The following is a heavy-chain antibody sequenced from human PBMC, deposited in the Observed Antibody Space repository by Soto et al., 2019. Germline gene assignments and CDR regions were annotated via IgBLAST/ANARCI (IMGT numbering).Heavy chain of an antibody. J-gene: IGHJ5*02. V-gene: IGHV3-66*01. D-gene: IGHD3-10*01. CDR2: IYSDGST. CDR3: ARVGRQQVDGWFDP. CDR1: GFTFSSYS. Sequence: EVQLVESGGGLVKPGGSLRLSCAASGFTFSSYSMNWVRQAPGKGLEWVSVIYSDGSTYYADSVKGRFTISRDNSKNTLYLQMNSLRAEDTAVYYCARVGRQQVDGWFDPWGQGTLVTVSS.